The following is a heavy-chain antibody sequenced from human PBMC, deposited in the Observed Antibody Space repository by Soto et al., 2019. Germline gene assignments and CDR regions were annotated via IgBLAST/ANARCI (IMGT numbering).Heavy chain of an antibody. D-gene: IGHD3-9*01. V-gene: IGHV4-39*07. CDR1: GGSISSSSYY. CDR2: IYYSGST. Sequence: SETLSLTCTVSGGSISSSSYYWGWIRQPPGKGLEWIGSIYYSGSTYYNPSLKSRVTISVDTSKNQFSLKLSSVTAADTAVYYFAIDKYDGYDILTGPGNYFDYWGQGTLVTVSS. CDR3: AIDKYDGYDILTGPGNYFDY. J-gene: IGHJ4*02.